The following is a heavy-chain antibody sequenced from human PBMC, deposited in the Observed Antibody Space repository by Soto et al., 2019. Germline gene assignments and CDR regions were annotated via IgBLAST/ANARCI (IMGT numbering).Heavy chain of an antibody. CDR3: ARDGAATLSEF. CDR2: IYYSGST. V-gene: IGHV4-30-4*02. J-gene: IGHJ4*02. D-gene: IGHD2-15*01. CDR1: GGSISSGDYC. Sequence: PSETLSLTCTVSGGSISSGDYCWSWIRQPPGKGLEWIGYIYYSGSTYYNPSLKSRVTISVDTSKNQFSLKLSSVTAAGTAVYYCARDGAATLSEFWGQGTLVTVSS.